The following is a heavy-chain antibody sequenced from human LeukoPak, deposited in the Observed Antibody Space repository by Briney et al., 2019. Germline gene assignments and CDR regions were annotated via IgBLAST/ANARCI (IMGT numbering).Heavy chain of an antibody. V-gene: IGHV3-23*01. J-gene: IGHJ4*02. D-gene: IGHD6-13*01. Sequence: GGSLRLSCTVSGFTFSSEAMGWVRQLPGGGLEWVSTISPAGGTTYYAESMKGRFTISRDNSKSTLYLQMNNLGVEDTAVYYCTKVRSGSSNWALRVFDYWGQGALVTVSS. CDR1: GFTFSSEA. CDR3: TKVRSGSSNWALRVFDY. CDR2: ISPAGGTT.